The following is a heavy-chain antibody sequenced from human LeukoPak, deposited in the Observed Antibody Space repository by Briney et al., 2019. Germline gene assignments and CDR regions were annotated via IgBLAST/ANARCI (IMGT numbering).Heavy chain of an antibody. CDR1: EFAFSDAW. J-gene: IGHJ4*02. D-gene: IGHD6-19*01. CDR2: IISKTDGGTT. V-gene: IGHV3-15*01. Sequence: GGSLRLSCAASEFAFSDAWMKWVRQAPGKGLEWVGRIISKTDGGTTDYAAPVKGRFTISRDDSKNTLFLQMSSLKTEDTAVYYCAKYSSGSFDYWGQGTLVTVSS. CDR3: AKYSSGSFDY.